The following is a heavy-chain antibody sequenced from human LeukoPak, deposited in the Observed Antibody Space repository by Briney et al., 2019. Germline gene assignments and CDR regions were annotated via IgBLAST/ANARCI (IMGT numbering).Heavy chain of an antibody. D-gene: IGHD3-3*02. CDR3: AKAAFSRTSYFDY. J-gene: IGHJ4*02. CDR2: ISGSGGNT. CDR1: GFTFSTYT. V-gene: IGHV3-23*01. Sequence: GGSLRPSCASSGFTFSTYTMSWVRQAPGKGLEWVSAISGSGGNTYYADSVKGRFTISRDNSKNTLYLQMDSLRADDTAVYYCAKAAFSRTSYFDYWGQGTLVTASS.